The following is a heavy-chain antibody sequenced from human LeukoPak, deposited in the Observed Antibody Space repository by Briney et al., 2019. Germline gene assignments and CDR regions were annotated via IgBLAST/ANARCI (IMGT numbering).Heavy chain of an antibody. CDR3: AKFAQRYCSGGSCHPFDY. J-gene: IGHJ4*02. CDR1: GFTFSSYG. D-gene: IGHD2-15*01. V-gene: IGHV3-30*02. Sequence: GGSLRLSCAASGFTFSSYGMHWVRQAPGKGLEWVAFIRYDGSNKYYADSVKGRFTISRDNSKNTLHLQMNSLRAEDTAAYYCAKFAQRYCSGGSCHPFDYWGQGTLVTVSS. CDR2: IRYDGSNK.